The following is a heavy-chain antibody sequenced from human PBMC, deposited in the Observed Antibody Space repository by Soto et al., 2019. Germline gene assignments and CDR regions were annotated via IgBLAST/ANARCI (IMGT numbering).Heavy chain of an antibody. Sequence: WASVKVSCKAYGYTFTSYGISWVRQAPGQGLEWMGWISGYNGNTKYAQKLQGRDTMTTDTSTSTAYMELRSLRSDDTAVYYCARDLGGQIVDYWGQGTLVTVSS. CDR3: ARDLGGQIVDY. V-gene: IGHV1-18*01. CDR2: ISGYNGNT. CDR1: GYTFTSYG. D-gene: IGHD1-26*01. J-gene: IGHJ4*02.